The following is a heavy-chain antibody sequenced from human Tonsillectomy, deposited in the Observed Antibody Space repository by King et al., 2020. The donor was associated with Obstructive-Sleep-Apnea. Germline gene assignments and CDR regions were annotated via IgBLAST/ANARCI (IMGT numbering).Heavy chain of an antibody. CDR2: IYWDEEK. CDR1: GFSLSASGVG. Sequence: ITLKESGPTLVKPTQTLTLTCTFSGFSLSASGVGVGWIRQPPGKALEWLALIYWDEEKRYRPPLKNRLTSTKETSKKQVVLRMTNMDPVDTATNYSAPSWMYYYDNSGYFDYWGQGTLVTVSS. D-gene: IGHD3-22*01. V-gene: IGHV2-5*02. J-gene: IGHJ4*02. CDR3: APSWMYYYDNSGYFDY.